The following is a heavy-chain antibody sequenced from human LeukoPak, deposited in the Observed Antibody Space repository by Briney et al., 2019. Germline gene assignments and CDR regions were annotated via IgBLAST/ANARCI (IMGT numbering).Heavy chain of an antibody. CDR3: AKALLAAAGLNPWDYYFDY. CDR2: MQYDGSVE. Sequence: GGSLRLSCAASGFSFSNYGVHWVRQAPGKGLEWVTFMQYDGSVEFYADSVMGRFTISKDNSKNTLYLQMNSLRAEDTAVYYCAKALLAAAGLNPWDYYFDYWGQGTLVTVSS. J-gene: IGHJ4*02. CDR1: GFSFSNYG. V-gene: IGHV3-30*02. D-gene: IGHD6-13*01.